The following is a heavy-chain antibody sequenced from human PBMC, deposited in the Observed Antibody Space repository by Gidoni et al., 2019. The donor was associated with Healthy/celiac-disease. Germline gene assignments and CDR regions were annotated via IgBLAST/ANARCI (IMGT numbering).Heavy chain of an antibody. J-gene: IGHJ6*02. D-gene: IGHD5-12*01. CDR3: ARDRLEMATIGDYYYYYGMDV. CDR1: GLTVSSNY. V-gene: IGHV3-66*01. CDR2: IYSVGST. Sequence: EVQLVESGGGLVQPGGSLRLSCAASGLTVSSNYISWVRQAPGKGLEWVSVIYSVGSTYYADSVKGRFTISRDNSKNTLYLQMNSLRAEDTAVYYCARDRLEMATIGDYYYYYGMDVWGQGTTVTVSS.